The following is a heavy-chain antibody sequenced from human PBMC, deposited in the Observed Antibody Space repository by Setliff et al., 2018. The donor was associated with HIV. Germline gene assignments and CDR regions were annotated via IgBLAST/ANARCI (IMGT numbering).Heavy chain of an antibody. CDR2: ISSSSSYI. CDR1: GFTFSSYS. CDR3: ARDRPRGGGSLDAFDI. J-gene: IGHJ3*02. V-gene: IGHV3-21*01. Sequence: GSLRLSCAASGFTFSSYSMNWVRQAPGKGLEWVSSISSSSSYIYYADSVKGRFTISRDNAKNSLYLQMNSLRAEDTAVYYCARDRPRGGGSLDAFDIWGQGTMVTVS. D-gene: IGHD1-26*01.